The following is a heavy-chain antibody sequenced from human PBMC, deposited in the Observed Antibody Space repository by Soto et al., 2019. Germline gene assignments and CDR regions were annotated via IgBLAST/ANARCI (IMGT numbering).Heavy chain of an antibody. Sequence: VQLVESGGGLVQPGGSLRLSCTVSGFNFSRYWMNWVRQAPGKGLEWVANSRPDTDDRFHADSVRGRFSISRDNAKKSLFLQMNSLRGENTAVYYCAREDGTFDYWGQGILVTVSS. CDR2: SRPDTDDR. D-gene: IGHD1-26*01. V-gene: IGHV3-7*04. CDR3: AREDGTFDY. J-gene: IGHJ4*02. CDR1: GFNFSRYW.